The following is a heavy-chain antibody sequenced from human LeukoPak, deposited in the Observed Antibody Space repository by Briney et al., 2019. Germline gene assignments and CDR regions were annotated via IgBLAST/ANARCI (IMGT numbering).Heavy chain of an antibody. Sequence: SETLSLTCTVSGGSISSYYWSWIRQPAGKGREWIGRIYISESTNYNPSLKSRVTMSVDTSKNQFSLKLSSVTAADTAVYYCASRGYSYGTLYYFDYWGQGTLVTVSS. V-gene: IGHV4-4*07. D-gene: IGHD5-18*01. J-gene: IGHJ4*02. CDR3: ASRGYSYGTLYYFDY. CDR2: IYISEST. CDR1: GGSISSYY.